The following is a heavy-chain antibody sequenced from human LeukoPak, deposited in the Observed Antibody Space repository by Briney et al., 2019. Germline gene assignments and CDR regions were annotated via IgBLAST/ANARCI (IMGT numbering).Heavy chain of an antibody. D-gene: IGHD6-13*01. Sequence: KSGGSLRLSCAASGFTLTDFGMHLVRQVPGKGLEWVSSITTTFYTYYTDSVKGRFTISRDNAKNSLYLQMISLRAEDTAVYYCARVRASWYEDYWGQGTLVTVSS. CDR3: ARVRASWYEDY. CDR1: GFTLTDFG. CDR2: ITTTFYT. V-gene: IGHV3-69-1*01. J-gene: IGHJ4*02.